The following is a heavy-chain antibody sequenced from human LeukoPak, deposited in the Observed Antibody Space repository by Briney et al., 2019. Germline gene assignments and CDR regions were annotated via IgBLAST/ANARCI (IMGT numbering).Heavy chain of an antibody. V-gene: IGHV4-59*12. CDR1: GGSISSYY. CDR3: ARLRRDKNIVVVPAARRNYYYYMDV. Sequence: SETLSLTCTVSGGSISSYYWSWIRQPPGKGLEWIGYIYYSGSTNYNPSLKSRVTMSVDTSKNQFSLKLSSVTAADTAVYYCARLRRDKNIVVVPAARRNYYYYMDVWGKGTTVTISS. D-gene: IGHD2-2*01. CDR2: IYYSGST. J-gene: IGHJ6*03.